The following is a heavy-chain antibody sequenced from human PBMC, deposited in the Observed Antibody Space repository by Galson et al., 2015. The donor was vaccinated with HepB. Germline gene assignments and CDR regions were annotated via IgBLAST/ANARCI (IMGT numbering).Heavy chain of an antibody. CDR2: IYSGGST. CDR3: AKDPYCSSTSCRDYYYYGMDV. CDR1: GFTFSSYS. Sequence: SLRLSCAASGFTFSSYSMNWVRQAPGKGLEWVSVIYSGGSTYYADSVKGRFTISRDNSKNTLYLQMNSLRAEDTAVYYCAKDPYCSSTSCRDYYYYGMDVWGQGTTVTVSS. D-gene: IGHD2-2*01. J-gene: IGHJ6*02. V-gene: IGHV3-23*03.